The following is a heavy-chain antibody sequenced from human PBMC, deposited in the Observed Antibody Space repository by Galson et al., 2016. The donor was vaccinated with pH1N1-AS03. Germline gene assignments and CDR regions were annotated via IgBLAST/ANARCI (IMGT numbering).Heavy chain of an antibody. Sequence: SLRLSCAASGFTINNNYMSWVRQAPGKGLEWVSVIYGGGDTFYADSVKGRFTISRDNSKNTVYLQMNSLRVEDTAVYYCAREPWGSTQGKYWGQGTLVTVSS. V-gene: IGHV3-53*01. CDR3: AREPWGSTQGKY. CDR1: GFTINNNY. J-gene: IGHJ4*02. CDR2: IYGGGDT. D-gene: IGHD7-27*01.